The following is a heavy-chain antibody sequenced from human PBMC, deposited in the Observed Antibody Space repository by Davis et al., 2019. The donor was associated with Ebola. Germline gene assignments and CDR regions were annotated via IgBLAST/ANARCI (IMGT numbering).Heavy chain of an antibody. CDR2: IYWDDDK. CDR3: AHGVPGGWQQLVYCDY. CDR1: GFSLSTSGVG. Sequence: SGPTLVKPTPTLTLTCTFSGFSLSTSGVGVGWIRQPPGKALEWLALIYWDDDKRYSPSLKSRLTITKDTSKNQVVLTMTNMDAVDTATYYCAHGVPGGWQQLVYCDYWGQGTLVTVSS. J-gene: IGHJ4*02. D-gene: IGHD6-13*01. V-gene: IGHV2-5*02.